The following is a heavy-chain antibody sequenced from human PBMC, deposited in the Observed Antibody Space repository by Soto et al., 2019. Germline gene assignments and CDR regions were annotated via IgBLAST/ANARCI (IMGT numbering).Heavy chain of an antibody. Sequence: ASVKFSCKASVYTLTSDAINWLRQATRQGLEWMGLISPNSGNTSYSQKFQGRVTVTRNTAISTAYMELSSLRYEDTAVYYCARGVSPAGDYLENDAFDIWGQGTMVTVS. V-gene: IGHV1-8*01. CDR1: VYTLTSDA. CDR2: ISPNSGNT. J-gene: IGHJ3*02. CDR3: ARGVSPAGDYLENDAFDI. D-gene: IGHD4-17*01.